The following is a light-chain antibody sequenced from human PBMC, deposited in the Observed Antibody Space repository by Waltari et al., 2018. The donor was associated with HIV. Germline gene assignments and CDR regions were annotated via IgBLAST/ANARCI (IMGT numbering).Light chain of an antibody. Sequence: SYELTQPSPVSVSPGQTARITSSGDFLAKTNARWFQQKPGQSPVLVIYKDTQPPSGIPGRFSGSSSGTTVTLTISGAQAEDEDDYHCYSAAHNNWVFGGGTKLTVL. CDR3: YSAAHNNWV. V-gene: IGLV3-27*01. J-gene: IGLJ3*02. CDR2: KDT. CDR1: FLAKTN.